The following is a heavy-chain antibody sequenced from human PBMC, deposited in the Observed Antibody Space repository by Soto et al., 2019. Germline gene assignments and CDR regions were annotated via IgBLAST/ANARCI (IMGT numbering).Heavy chain of an antibody. J-gene: IGHJ4*02. CDR3: ARDDLYCGGDCYIPGYY. V-gene: IGHV1-69*13. CDR2: IIPIFGTA. D-gene: IGHD2-21*02. CDR1: GGTFSSYA. Sequence: SVEVSCRXSGGTFSSYAISWVRQAPGQGLEWMGGIIPIFGTANYAQKFQGRVTITADESTSTAYMELSSLRSEDTAVYYCARDDLYCGGDCYIPGYYWGQGTLVTVSS.